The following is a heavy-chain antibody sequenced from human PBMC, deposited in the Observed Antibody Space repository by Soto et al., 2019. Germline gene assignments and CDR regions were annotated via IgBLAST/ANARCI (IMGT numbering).Heavy chain of an antibody. V-gene: IGHV1-8*01. CDR3: ARERYSGYVCGY. D-gene: IGHD5-12*01. J-gene: IGHJ4*02. CDR2: MNPNSGNT. CDR1: GYTFTSYD. Sequence: QVQLVQSGAEVKKPGASVKVSCKASGYTFTSYDINWVRQATGQGLEWMGWMNPNSGNTGYAQKFQGXVAITRXXSISTAYMELSSLRSEDTAVYYCARERYSGYVCGYWGQGTLVTVSS.